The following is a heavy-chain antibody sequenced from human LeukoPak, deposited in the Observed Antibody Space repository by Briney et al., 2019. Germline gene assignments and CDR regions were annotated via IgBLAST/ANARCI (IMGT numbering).Heavy chain of an antibody. V-gene: IGHV1-69*04. CDR3: ASEWPRGDYFDY. Sequence: ASVKVSCKASGGTFSSYAISWVRQAPGQGLEWMGRIIPILGIANYAQKFQGRVTITADKSTSTAYMELSSLRSEDTAVYYCASEWPRGDYFDYWGQGTLVTVSS. D-gene: IGHD3-10*01. CDR2: IIPILGIA. CDR1: GGTFSSYA. J-gene: IGHJ4*02.